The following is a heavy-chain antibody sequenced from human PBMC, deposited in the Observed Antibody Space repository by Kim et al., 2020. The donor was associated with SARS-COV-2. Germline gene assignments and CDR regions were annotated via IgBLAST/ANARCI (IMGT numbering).Heavy chain of an antibody. J-gene: IGHJ1*01. V-gene: IGHV1-46*01. CDR2: INPSGGST. D-gene: IGHD3-9*01. CDR3: ARDLLNGRYFDWLEPFQH. CDR1: GYTFTSYY. Sequence: ASVKVSCKASGYTFTSYYMHWVRQAPGQGLEWMGIINPSGGSTSYAQKFQGRVTMTRDTSTSTVYMELSSLRSEDTAVYYCARDLLNGRYFDWLEPFQHWGQGTLVTVSS.